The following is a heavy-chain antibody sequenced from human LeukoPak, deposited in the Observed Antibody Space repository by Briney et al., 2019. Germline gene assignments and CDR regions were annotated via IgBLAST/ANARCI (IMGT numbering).Heavy chain of an antibody. V-gene: IGHV4-61*05. CDR3: ARSSYYYDSSGLAY. CDR2: IYYSGST. D-gene: IGHD3-22*01. J-gene: IGHJ4*02. Sequence: SETLSLTCTVSGGSISSSSYYWSWIRQPPGKGLEWIGYIYYSGSTNYNPSLKSRVTISVDTSKNQFSLKLSSVTAADTAVYYCARSSYYYDSSGLAYWGQGTLVTVSS. CDR1: GGSISSSSYY.